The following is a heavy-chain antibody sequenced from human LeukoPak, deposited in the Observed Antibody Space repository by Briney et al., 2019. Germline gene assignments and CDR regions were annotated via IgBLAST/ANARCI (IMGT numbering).Heavy chain of an antibody. V-gene: IGHV3-7*01. CDR2: IKQDGSEK. CDR3: AREHNMKWELPQIDY. Sequence: VGSLRLSRAASGVTFSSYWMSWVRQAPGKRLEWVANIKQDGSEKYYVDSVKGRFTISRDNAKNSLYLQMNSLRAEDTAVYYCAREHNMKWELPQIDYWGQGTLVTVSS. CDR1: GVTFSSYW. J-gene: IGHJ4*02. D-gene: IGHD1-26*01.